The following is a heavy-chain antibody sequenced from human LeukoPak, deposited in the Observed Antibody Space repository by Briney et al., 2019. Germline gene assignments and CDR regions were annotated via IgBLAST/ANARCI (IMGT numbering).Heavy chain of an antibody. Sequence: GASVKVSCKASGYRFTNNDVNWVRQASGQGLEWMGWMNPTSGKAGFAQRFQGRVSMTRNISISTAYMELSSLRSEDTAVYYCARDFFDGHGYTFYYYGMDVWGQGTTVTVPS. CDR1: GYRFTNND. CDR2: MNPTSGKA. J-gene: IGHJ6*02. D-gene: IGHD3-22*01. CDR3: ARDFFDGHGYTFYYYGMDV. V-gene: IGHV1-8*01.